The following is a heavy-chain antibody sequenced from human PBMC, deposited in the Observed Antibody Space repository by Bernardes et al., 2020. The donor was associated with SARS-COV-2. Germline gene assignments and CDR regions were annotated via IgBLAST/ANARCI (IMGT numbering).Heavy chain of an antibody. CDR1: GFTFSDYW. V-gene: IGHV3-74*01. CDR2: INNDGTTT. J-gene: IGHJ4*02. Sequence: AGSLRLSCAASGFTFSDYWMHWVRQAPGKGLEWVSRINNDGTTTPCADSVKGRFTISRDNAKNTLYLQMNSLRAEDTAVYYCARDRYGANDYWGQGTLVTVSS. D-gene: IGHD4-17*01. CDR3: ARDRYGANDY.